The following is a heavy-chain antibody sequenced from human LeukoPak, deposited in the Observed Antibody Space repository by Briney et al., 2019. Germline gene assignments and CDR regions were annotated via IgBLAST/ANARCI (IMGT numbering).Heavy chain of an antibody. CDR3: AKSKDDLRYCSSTSCYQYYFDY. D-gene: IGHD2-2*01. V-gene: IGHV3-7*03. CDR2: IKQDGSEK. CDR1: GFTFSAYW. Sequence: GGSLRLSCAASGFTFSAYWMTWVRQAPGKGLEWVAVIKQDGSEKYYVDSVQGRFTISRDNSKNTLYLQMNSLRAEDTAVYYCAKSKDDLRYCSSTSCYQYYFDYWGQGTLVTVSS. J-gene: IGHJ4*02.